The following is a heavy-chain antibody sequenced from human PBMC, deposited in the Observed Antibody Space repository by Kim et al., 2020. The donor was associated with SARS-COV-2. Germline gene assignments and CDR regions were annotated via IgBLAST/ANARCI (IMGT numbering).Heavy chain of an antibody. CDR3: AKGYYYGSGSYYPFDY. D-gene: IGHD3-10*01. Sequence: GGSLRLSCAASGFTFSSYGMHWVRQAPGKGLEWVAVISYDGSNKYYADSVKGRFTISRDNSKNTLYLQMNSLRAEDTAVYYCAKGYYYGSGSYYPFDYWGQGTLVTVSS. J-gene: IGHJ4*02. CDR1: GFTFSSYG. V-gene: IGHV3-30*18. CDR2: ISYDGSNK.